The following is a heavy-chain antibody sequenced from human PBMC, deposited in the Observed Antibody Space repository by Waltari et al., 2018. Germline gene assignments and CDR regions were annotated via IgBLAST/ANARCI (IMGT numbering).Heavy chain of an antibody. CDR2: IYYSGST. CDR3: ARLLGKYDFWSGYSARAYYGMDV. V-gene: IGHV4-39*01. Sequence: QLQLQESGPGLVKPSETLSLTCTVSGGSISSSSYYWGWIRQPPGKGLEWIGSIYYSGSTYYNPSLKSRVTISVDTSKNQFSLKLSSVTAADTAVYYCARLLGKYDFWSGYSARAYYGMDVWGQGTTVTVSS. CDR1: GGSISSSSYY. D-gene: IGHD3-3*01. J-gene: IGHJ6*02.